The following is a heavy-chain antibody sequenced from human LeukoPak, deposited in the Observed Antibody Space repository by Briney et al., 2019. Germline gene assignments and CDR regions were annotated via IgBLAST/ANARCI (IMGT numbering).Heavy chain of an antibody. CDR3: ARSPYDFWSGYPKDYYYYMDV. CDR1: GFTFSSYA. J-gene: IGHJ6*03. CDR2: ISGSGGST. V-gene: IGHV3-23*01. D-gene: IGHD3-3*01. Sequence: GGSLRLSCAASGFTFSSYAMSWVRQAPGKGLEWVPAISGSGGSTYYADSVKGRFTISRDNSKNTLYLQMNSLRAEDTAVYYCARSPYDFWSGYPKDYYYYMDVWGKGTTVTVSS.